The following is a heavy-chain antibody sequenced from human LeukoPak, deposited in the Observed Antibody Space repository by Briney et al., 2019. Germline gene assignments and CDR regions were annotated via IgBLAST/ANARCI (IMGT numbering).Heavy chain of an antibody. CDR1: GFIFRSYN. Sequence: KTGGSLRLSCAASGFIFRSYNMYWVRQAPGKGPEWVSSITSSSSYIFYADSVKGRFTVSRDDATNSVYLEMNSLRAEDTAVYYCARGGDKRLARNWFDPWGQGAVVTVSS. CDR3: ARGGDKRLARNWFDP. CDR2: ITSSSSYI. D-gene: IGHD3-16*01. J-gene: IGHJ5*02. V-gene: IGHV3-21*01.